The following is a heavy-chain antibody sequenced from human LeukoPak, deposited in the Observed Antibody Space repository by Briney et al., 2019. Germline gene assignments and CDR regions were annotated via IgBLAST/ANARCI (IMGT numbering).Heavy chain of an antibody. CDR3: ARALTVFGVVIIRPDAFDI. D-gene: IGHD3-3*01. J-gene: IGHJ3*02. CDR1: GGSVSSGSYY. Sequence: SETLSLTCIVSGGSVSSGSYYWTWIRQPPGKGLGWIGYIHYSGSTNYNPSLKSRVTISVDTSKKQFSLHMTSVTAADTAVYYCARALTVFGVVIIRPDAFDIWGQGTMVTVSS. V-gene: IGHV4-61*01. CDR2: IHYSGST.